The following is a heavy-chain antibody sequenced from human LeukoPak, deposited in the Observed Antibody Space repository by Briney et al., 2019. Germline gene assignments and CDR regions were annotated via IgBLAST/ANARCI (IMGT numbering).Heavy chain of an antibody. V-gene: IGHV4-59*13. CDR1: GDSISNYY. Sequence: SETLSLTCTVSGDSISNYYWSWIRQPPGKGLEWIGYVSHSGTTNYNPSLKNRVTIEVDASKNEISLRLTSVTAADTAVYYCARLSGWYRPVHFDYWGQGTLVTVSS. CDR2: VSHSGTT. CDR3: ARLSGWYRPVHFDY. D-gene: IGHD6-19*01. J-gene: IGHJ4*02.